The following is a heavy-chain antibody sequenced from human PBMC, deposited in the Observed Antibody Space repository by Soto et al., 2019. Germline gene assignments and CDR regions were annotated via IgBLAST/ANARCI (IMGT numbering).Heavy chain of an antibody. D-gene: IGHD6-13*01. V-gene: IGHV3-11*05. J-gene: IGHJ2*01. CDR3: ARIIAAAGGRRYFDL. CDR1: GFTFSDYY. CDR2: ISSSSSYT. Sequence: QVQLVESGGGLVKPGGSLRLSCAASGFTFSDYYMSWIRQAPGKGLEWVSYISSSSSYTNYADSVKGRFTISRDNAKNSLYLQMTRLRAEDTAVYYCARIIAAAGGRRYFDLWGRGTLVTVSS.